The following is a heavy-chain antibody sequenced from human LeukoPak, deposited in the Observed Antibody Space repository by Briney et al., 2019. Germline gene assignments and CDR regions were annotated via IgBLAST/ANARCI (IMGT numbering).Heavy chain of an antibody. Sequence: ASVTVSCKLSGDTFSTYGISWVRQAPGQGLEWMGWSSTYNSNTKYAQKVEGRVTTTTDTSTSTAYLQLNSLASADTAVYFCARDNIMIGVIGQGTAFDIWGQGTMVTVSS. D-gene: IGHD3-22*01. CDR3: ARDNIMIGVIGQGTAFDI. CDR1: GDTFSTYG. CDR2: SSTYNSNT. V-gene: IGHV1-18*01. J-gene: IGHJ3*02.